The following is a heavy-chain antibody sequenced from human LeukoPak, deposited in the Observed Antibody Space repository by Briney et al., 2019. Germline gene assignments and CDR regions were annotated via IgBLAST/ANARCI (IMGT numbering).Heavy chain of an antibody. J-gene: IGHJ2*01. CDR2: IGAAGDT. D-gene: IGHD4-17*01. CDR3: AGGGDLRAGWFDL. CDR1: GFTFSSYD. V-gene: IGHV3-13*01. Sequence: PGGSLRLSCAASGFTFSSYDMHWVRQPTGKGLEWVSGIGAAGDTYHLGSVKGRFTISRENAKNSLYLQMNSLRAGDTAVYYCAGGGDLRAGWFDLWGRGNLVSVSS.